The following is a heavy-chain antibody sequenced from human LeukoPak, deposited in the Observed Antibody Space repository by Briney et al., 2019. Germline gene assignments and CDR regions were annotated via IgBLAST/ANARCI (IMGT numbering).Heavy chain of an antibody. V-gene: IGHV4-39*07. CDR1: GGSISSSSYY. Sequence: SETLSLTCTVSGGSISSSSYYWGWIRQPPGKGLEWIGSIYYSGSTYYNPSLKSRVTISVDTSKNQFSLKLSSVTAADTAVYYCARVASSHTSKYYFYYYYMDVWGKGTTVTVSS. CDR3: ARVASSHTSKYYFYYYYMDV. CDR2: IYYSGST. J-gene: IGHJ6*03.